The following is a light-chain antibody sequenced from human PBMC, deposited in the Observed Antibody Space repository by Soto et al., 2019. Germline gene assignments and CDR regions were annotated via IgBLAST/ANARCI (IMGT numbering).Light chain of an antibody. CDR3: SSYAGNNKLL. CDR2: DVI. V-gene: IGLV2-8*01. CDR1: SSDVGAYEN. Sequence: QSALTQPPSASGSPGQSVTVSCTGTSSDVGAYENVSWYQHHPGKAPKLMIYDVIKRPSGVPDRFSGSKSGYTASLTVSGLQAEDEAEYYCSSYAGNNKLLFGGGTKLTVL. J-gene: IGLJ2*01.